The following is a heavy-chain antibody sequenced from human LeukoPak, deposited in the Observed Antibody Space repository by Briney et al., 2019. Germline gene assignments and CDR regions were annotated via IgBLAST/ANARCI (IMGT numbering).Heavy chain of an antibody. J-gene: IGHJ4*02. V-gene: IGHV3-21*04. CDR2: ISSSSSYI. Sequence: PGGSLRLSCAASGFTFSSYSMNWVRQAPGKGLEWVSSISSSSSYIYYADSVKGRFTISRDNAKNSLYLQMNSLRAEDTALYYCAKGRYDSSGPANTFDYWGQGTLVTVSS. CDR3: AKGRYDSSGPANTFDY. CDR1: GFTFSSYS. D-gene: IGHD3-22*01.